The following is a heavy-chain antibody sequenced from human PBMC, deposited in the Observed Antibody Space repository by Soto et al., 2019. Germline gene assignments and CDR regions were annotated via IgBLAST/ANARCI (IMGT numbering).Heavy chain of an antibody. D-gene: IGHD2-21*02. CDR2: ISYDGSDK. V-gene: IGHV3-30-3*01. J-gene: IGHJ4*02. CDR1: GFTFSPYT. CDR3: ARGGGFCGADCYKGGIDY. Sequence: VGSLRLSGAASGFTFSPYTMHWVRQTRGKGLEWVAVISYDGSDKNYAGSVRGRFTISRDNSKNTLFLQMNSLRAEDTALYYCARGGGFCGADCYKGGIDYWGQGALVTVSS.